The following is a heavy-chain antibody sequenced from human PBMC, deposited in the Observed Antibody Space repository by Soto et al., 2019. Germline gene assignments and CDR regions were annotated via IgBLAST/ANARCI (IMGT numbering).Heavy chain of an antibody. J-gene: IGHJ5*01. CDR3: ARGRYCRTGRCFPNWFDS. D-gene: IGHD1-1*01. Sequence: QVQLLESGPGLVKPSQTLSLTCSVSGDSISNIDYFWAWIRQPPGQALEYIGYIYKSATTYYNPSFESRVAISVDTSKSQFSLNVTSVTAADTAVYFCARGRYCRTGRCFPNWFDSWGQGALVTVSS. CDR2: IYKSATT. V-gene: IGHV4-30-4*01. CDR1: GDSISNIDYF.